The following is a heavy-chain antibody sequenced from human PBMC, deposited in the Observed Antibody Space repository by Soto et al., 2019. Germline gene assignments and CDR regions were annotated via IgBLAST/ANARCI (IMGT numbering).Heavy chain of an antibody. CDR1: GGSISSYY. CDR3: ARDDKYNTSAIDY. V-gene: IGHV4-59*12. J-gene: IGHJ4*02. CDR2: IYYSGST. Sequence: PSETLSLTCTVSGGSISSYYWSWIRQPPGKGLEWIGYIYYSGSTNYNPSLKSRVTISVDTSKDQFSLKLSSVTAADTAVYYCARDDKYNTSAIDYWGQGTLVTVSS. D-gene: IGHD3-22*01.